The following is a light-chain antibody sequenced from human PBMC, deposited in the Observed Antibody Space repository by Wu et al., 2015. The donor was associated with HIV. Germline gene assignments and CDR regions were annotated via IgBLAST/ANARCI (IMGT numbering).Light chain of an antibody. CDR3: QKYNTAPWT. J-gene: IGKJ1*01. CDR2: GAS. Sequence: QLTQSPDSLSASVGDRVTIVCRASQGINNYLAWYQQKPGKAPNLLIYGASTLQGGVPSRFSGSGSGTNFSLTISSLQPEDSATYYCQKYNTAPWTFGQGTKVEMK. CDR1: QGINNY. V-gene: IGKV1-9*01.